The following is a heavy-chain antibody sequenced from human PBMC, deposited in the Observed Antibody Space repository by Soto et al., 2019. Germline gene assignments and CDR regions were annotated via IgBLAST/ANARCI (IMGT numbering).Heavy chain of an antibody. V-gene: IGHV3-33*01. CDR3: ARGTSHYYYYMDV. Sequence: QEQLVESGGGVVRPGGSLRLSCEASGFSFSYYGLHWVRQAPGKGLEWVALVWDDGSRTYYSDSVKGRFTISRDNFKKPVDLQMNGLRVEDTALYYCARGTSHYYYYMDVWGEGTTVTVSS. CDR1: GFSFSYYG. CDR2: VWDDGSRT. J-gene: IGHJ6*03. D-gene: IGHD3-16*01.